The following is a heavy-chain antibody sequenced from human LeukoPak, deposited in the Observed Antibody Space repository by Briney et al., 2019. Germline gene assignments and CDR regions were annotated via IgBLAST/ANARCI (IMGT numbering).Heavy chain of an antibody. CDR1: GYTFTGYY. V-gene: IGHV1-2*02. D-gene: IGHD2-2*01. CDR3: ARGGIVVVPAAYWFDP. J-gene: IGHJ5*02. CDR2: INPNSGGT. Sequence: ASVKVSCKASGYTFTGYYMHWVRQAPGQGREWMGWINPNSGGTNYAQKFQGRVTMTRDTSISTAYMELSRLRSDDTAVYYCARGGIVVVPAAYWFDPWGQGTLVTVSS.